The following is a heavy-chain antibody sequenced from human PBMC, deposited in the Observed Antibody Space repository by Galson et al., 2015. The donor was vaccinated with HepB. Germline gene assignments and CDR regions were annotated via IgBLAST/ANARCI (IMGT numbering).Heavy chain of an antibody. CDR3: ARSYSSGYFVGFYFDY. V-gene: IGHV3-13*01. CDR1: GFIFSSYD. D-gene: IGHD6-19*01. Sequence: SLRLSCATSGFIFSSYDFNWVRQAPGKGLEWVSAIGASGNKFFTHAVAGRFEISRDNAKNSLYLHMNDLTAGDTAVHYCARSYSSGYFVGFYFDYWGQGTQVTVSS. CDR2: IGASGNK. J-gene: IGHJ4*02.